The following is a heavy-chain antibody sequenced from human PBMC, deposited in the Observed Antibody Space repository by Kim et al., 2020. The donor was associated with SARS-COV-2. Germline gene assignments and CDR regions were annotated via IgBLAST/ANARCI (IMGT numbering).Heavy chain of an antibody. CDR2: IYSGGST. J-gene: IGHJ6*01. CDR3: ARAPRYYYGSGSYYNLYY. Sequence: GGSLRLSCAASGFTVSSNYMSWVRQAPGKGLEWVSVIYSGGSTYYTDSVKGRFTISRDNSKNTLYLQMNSLRAEDTAVYYCARAPRYYYGSGSYYNLYY. V-gene: IGHV3-66*01. D-gene: IGHD3-10*01. CDR1: GFTVSSNY.